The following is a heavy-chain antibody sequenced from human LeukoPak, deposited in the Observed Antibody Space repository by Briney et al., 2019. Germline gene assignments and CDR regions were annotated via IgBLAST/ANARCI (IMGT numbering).Heavy chain of an antibody. D-gene: IGHD1-20*01. CDR2: INSGGGST. CDR1: GFTFSNHA. Sequence: GGSLRLSCAASGFTFSNHALNWVRQAPGKGLEWVSGINSGGGSTYYTDSVKGRFTISRDNSKNTLYLQMNSLRADDTAVYYCAKDLSYNYNYFDSWGQGTLATVSS. V-gene: IGHV3-23*01. CDR3: AKDLSYNYNYFDS. J-gene: IGHJ4*02.